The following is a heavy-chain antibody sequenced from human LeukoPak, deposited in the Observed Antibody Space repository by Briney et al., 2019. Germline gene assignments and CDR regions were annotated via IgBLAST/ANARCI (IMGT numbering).Heavy chain of an antibody. J-gene: IGHJ4*02. V-gene: IGHV3-23*01. D-gene: IGHD3-22*01. CDR1: GFTFSSYA. CDR3: AKGGITMIVVVIQYYFDY. CDR2: ISGSGGST. Sequence: GSLRLSCAASGFTFSSYAMSWVRQVPGKGLEWVSVISGSGGSTYYADSVKGRFTISRDNSKNTLYLQMNSLRAEDTAVYYCAKGGITMIVVVIQYYFDYWGQGTLVTVSS.